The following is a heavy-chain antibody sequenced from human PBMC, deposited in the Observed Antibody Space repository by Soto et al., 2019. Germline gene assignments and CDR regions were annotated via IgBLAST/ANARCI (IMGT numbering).Heavy chain of an antibody. J-gene: IGHJ6*02. V-gene: IGHV4-4*02. CDR2: VYHSGGT. CDR3: ARRQQLIEGSYYYGMDV. Sequence: QVQLQESGPGLVKPSETLSLTCAVSGDSISSSNWWSWVRQSPGKGLEWIGEVYHSGGTNYNPSLESRVTISVDKSKNQFSLKLSSLTAADTAVFYCARRQQLIEGSYYYGMDVWGQGTTVTVSS. D-gene: IGHD4-4*01. CDR1: GDSISSSNW.